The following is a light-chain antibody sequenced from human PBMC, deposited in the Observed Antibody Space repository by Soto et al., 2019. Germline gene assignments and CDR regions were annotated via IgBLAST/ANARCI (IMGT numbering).Light chain of an antibody. CDR2: GAS. J-gene: IGKJ1*01. Sequence: EIVMTQSPDTLSLSPGARAPLSCRASRSISTYLAWYQQKPGQAPRLLIYGASSRATGIPDRFSGSGSGTDFTLTISRLEPEDFAVYYCQQYRDSRTFGQGTKVDIK. CDR3: QQYRDSRT. V-gene: IGKV3-20*01. CDR1: RSISTY.